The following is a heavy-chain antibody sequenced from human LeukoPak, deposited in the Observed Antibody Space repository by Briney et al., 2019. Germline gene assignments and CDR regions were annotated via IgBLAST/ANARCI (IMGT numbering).Heavy chain of an antibody. CDR1: GFTFSSYS. J-gene: IGHJ4*02. CDR2: ISSSSSYI. D-gene: IGHD1-26*01. Sequence: GGSLRLSCAASGFTFSSYSMNWVCQAPGKGLEWVSSISSSSSYIHYADSVKGRFTISRDNAKNSLYLQMNSLRAEDTAVYYCASSSGSYPGYWGQGTLVTVSS. V-gene: IGHV3-21*01. CDR3: ASSSGSYPGY.